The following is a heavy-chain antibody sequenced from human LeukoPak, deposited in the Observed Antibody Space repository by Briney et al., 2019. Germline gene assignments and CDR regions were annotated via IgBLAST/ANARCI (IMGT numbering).Heavy chain of an antibody. CDR2: IYYSGTT. D-gene: IGHD3-10*01. V-gene: IGHV4-61*08. CDR1: GGSVSSSDYY. J-gene: IGHJ4*02. CDR3: ARDKRLAYGSGSVAYFDY. Sequence: SETLSLTCTVSGGSVSSSDYYWTWIRQSPGKALEWIGCIYYSGTTNYNPSLKSRVTMSVDTSKNQFSLKLSSVTAADTAVYYCARDKRLAYGSGSVAYFDYWGQGTLVTVSS.